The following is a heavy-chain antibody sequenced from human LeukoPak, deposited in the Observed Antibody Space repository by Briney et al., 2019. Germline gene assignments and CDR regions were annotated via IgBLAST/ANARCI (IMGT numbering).Heavy chain of an antibody. V-gene: IGHV3-48*01. D-gene: IGHD3-10*01. Sequence: GSLRLSCAASGFTFSSYSMNWVRQAPGKGLEWVSYISSSTSTIYNADSVKGRFTISRDSAKNSLYLQMNSLRAEDTAVYYCARHYYGSGSYLDYWGRGTLVTVSS. CDR2: ISSSTSTI. J-gene: IGHJ4*02. CDR1: GFTFSSYS. CDR3: ARHYYGSGSYLDY.